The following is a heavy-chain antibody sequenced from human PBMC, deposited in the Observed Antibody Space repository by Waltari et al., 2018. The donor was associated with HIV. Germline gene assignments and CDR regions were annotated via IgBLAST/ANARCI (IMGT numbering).Heavy chain of an antibody. CDR1: GYTFTSYG. J-gene: IGHJ5*02. D-gene: IGHD3-10*01. V-gene: IGHV1-18*01. Sequence: QVQLEQSGAEVKKPGASVKVSCKASGYTFTSYGITWVRQAPGQGLEWMGWSSAYNGNTNYAQQLQGRATMTTDTSTSTAYMELRSLRYADTAVYYCAKTGTTASHMVFDPWGQGTLVTVSS. CDR3: AKTGTTASHMVFDP. CDR2: SSAYNGNT.